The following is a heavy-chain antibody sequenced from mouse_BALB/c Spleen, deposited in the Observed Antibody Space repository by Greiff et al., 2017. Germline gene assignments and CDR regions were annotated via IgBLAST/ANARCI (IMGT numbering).Heavy chain of an antibody. Sequence: EVMLVESGGGLVQPGGSLRLSCATSGFTFTDYYMSWVRQPPGKALEWLGFIRNKANGYTTEYSASVKGRFTISRDNSQSILYLQMNTLRAEDSATYYCARAITTALYAMDYWGQGTSVTVSS. J-gene: IGHJ4*01. CDR3: ARAITTALYAMDY. CDR1: GFTFTDYY. V-gene: IGHV7-3*02. D-gene: IGHD1-2*01. CDR2: IRNKANGYTT.